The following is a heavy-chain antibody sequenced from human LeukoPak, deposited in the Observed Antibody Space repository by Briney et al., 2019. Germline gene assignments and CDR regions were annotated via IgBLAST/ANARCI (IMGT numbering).Heavy chain of an antibody. CDR2: ISAYNGNT. D-gene: IGHD6-19*01. CDR3: ARDQPFPIAMASKFHYFDY. V-gene: IGHV1-18*01. J-gene: IGHJ4*02. CDR1: GYTFTSYG. Sequence: ASVKVSCKASGYTFTSYGISWVRQAPGQGLEWMGWISAYNGNTKYAQKLQGRVTMTTDTSTSTAYMELRSLRSDDTAVYYCARDQPFPIAMASKFHYFDYWGQGTLVTVSS.